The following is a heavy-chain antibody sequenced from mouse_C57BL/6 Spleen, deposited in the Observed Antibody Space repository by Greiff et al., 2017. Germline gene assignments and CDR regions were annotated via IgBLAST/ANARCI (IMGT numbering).Heavy chain of an antibody. CDR3: ARYTPYDSIDY. V-gene: IGHV7-3*01. J-gene: IGHJ2*01. D-gene: IGHD2-4*01. CDR1: GFTFTDYY. Sequence: EVKLMESGGGLVQPGGSLSLSCAASGFTFTDYYMSWVRQPPGKALEWLGFIRNKANGYTTEYSASVKGRFTISRDNSQSILYLQMNALRAEDSATYYCARYTPYDSIDYWGQGTTLTVSS. CDR2: IRNKANGYTT.